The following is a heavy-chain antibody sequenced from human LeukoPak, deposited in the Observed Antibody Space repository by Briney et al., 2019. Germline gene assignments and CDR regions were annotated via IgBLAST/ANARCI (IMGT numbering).Heavy chain of an antibody. CDR1: SGSISSGDYY. CDR2: IYYSGST. Sequence: SETLSLTCTVSSGSISSGDYYWRWIRQPPGKGLEWIAYIYYSGSTYYNPSLKSRVTISLDTSKNQFSLKLRSVSAADTGVYYCARAYYDIFNGYYYFDSWGQGTLVTVSS. D-gene: IGHD3-9*01. V-gene: IGHV4-30-4*01. J-gene: IGHJ4*02. CDR3: ARAYYDIFNGYYYFDS.